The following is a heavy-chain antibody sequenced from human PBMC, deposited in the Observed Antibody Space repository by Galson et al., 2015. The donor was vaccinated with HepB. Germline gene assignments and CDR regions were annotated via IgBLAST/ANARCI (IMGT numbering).Heavy chain of an antibody. D-gene: IGHD5-12*01. V-gene: IGHV3-30-3*01. Sequence: SLRLSCAASGFTFGSYAMYWVRQSPGKGLEWVAFISYDGSNKDYADSVKGRFTISRDNYNNMLWLQMNGLRPEDTAVYHCATELRIGHIAYDASDYWGQGSLVTVSS. J-gene: IGHJ4*02. CDR1: GFTFGSYA. CDR2: ISYDGSNK. CDR3: ATELRIGHIAYDASDY.